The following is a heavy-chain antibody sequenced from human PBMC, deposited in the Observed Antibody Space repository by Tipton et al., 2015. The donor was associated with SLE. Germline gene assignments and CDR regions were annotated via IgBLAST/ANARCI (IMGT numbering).Heavy chain of an antibody. CDR2: IYYSGST. Sequence: GLVKPSETLSLTCTVSGGSVSSCCYYWSWIRQPPGKGLEWIGYIYYSGSTKYNPSLKSRVTISLDTSKNQFSLKLSSVTAADTAVYYCAGTSNYYDSSTDYWGQGTLVTVSS. D-gene: IGHD3-22*01. CDR1: GGSVSSCCYY. CDR3: AGTSNYYDSSTDY. J-gene: IGHJ4*02. V-gene: IGHV4-61*01.